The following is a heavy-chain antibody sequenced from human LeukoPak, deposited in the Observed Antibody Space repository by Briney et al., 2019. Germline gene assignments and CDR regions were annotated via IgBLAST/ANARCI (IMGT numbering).Heavy chain of an antibody. D-gene: IGHD1-14*01. CDR2: IWPDGSKT. CDR1: GLTFSRYA. V-gene: IGHV3-33*06. J-gene: IGHJ4*02. Sequence: PGRTLRLSCAASGLTFSRYAMHWVRQAPGKGLEWVAFIWPDGSKTYYADSVRGRFTISRDNSKNTLHLEMNTVRAEDTALYYCAKISSSSEPDFDYWGQGTLVTVS. CDR3: AKISSSSEPDFDY.